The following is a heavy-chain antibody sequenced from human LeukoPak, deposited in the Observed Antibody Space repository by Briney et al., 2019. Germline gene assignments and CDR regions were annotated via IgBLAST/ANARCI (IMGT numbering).Heavy chain of an antibody. V-gene: IGHV3-23*01. J-gene: IGHJ4*02. CDR3: AKGGDDSSPDY. CDR2: INHNAEMI. D-gene: IGHD3-22*01. CDR1: GFPFGSYV. Sequence: GGSLRLSCEASGFPFGSYVMSWVRQAPGKGLEWIAYINHNAEMIFYPDFVKGRFTISRDNSKNTLYLQMNSLRAEDTAVYYCAKGGDDSSPDYWGQGTLVTVSS.